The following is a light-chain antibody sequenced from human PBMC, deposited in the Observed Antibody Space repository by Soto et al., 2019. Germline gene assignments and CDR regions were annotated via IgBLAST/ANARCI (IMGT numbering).Light chain of an antibody. V-gene: IGKV3-15*01. CDR1: QSVRTN. J-gene: IGKJ2*01. CDR3: QQYNDWPRT. CDR2: GAS. Sequence: EIVRTQSPATLSVSPGERATLSCRASQSVRTNLAWYQQKLGQAPRLLIYGASTRATGIPARFSGSGSGTEFTLTISSLQSEDFASFYCQQYNDWPRTFGQGTKL.